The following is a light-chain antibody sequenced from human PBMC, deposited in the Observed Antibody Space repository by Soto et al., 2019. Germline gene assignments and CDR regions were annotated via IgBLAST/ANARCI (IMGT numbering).Light chain of an antibody. CDR3: CSYAASNTFV. V-gene: IGLV2-11*01. Sequence: SALSQPRSGSGFPGHAVTLACTGTSSDVGGYNYVSWYQQYSGKAPKVMIYDVSKRPSGVPDRFSGSKSGNTASLTISGLQAEDEADYYCCSYAASNTFVFGTGNKFHVL. CDR2: DVS. J-gene: IGLJ1*01. CDR1: SSDVGGYNY.